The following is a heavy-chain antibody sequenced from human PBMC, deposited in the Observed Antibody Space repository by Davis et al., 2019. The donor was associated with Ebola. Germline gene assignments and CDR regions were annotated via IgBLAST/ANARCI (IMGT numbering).Heavy chain of an antibody. CDR3: ARDWAGLDV. D-gene: IGHD2-21*01. J-gene: IGHJ6*04. V-gene: IGHV3-23*01. CDR1: VITFSSYA. CDR2: ISGSGGTT. Sequence: GESLKISCADSVITFSSYAMTWVRQAPGKGLEWVSAISGSGGTTYYAGSVKGRFTVSRDNAKNSVYLQMNSLRVEDTAVYYCARDWAGLDVWGRGTTVTVSS.